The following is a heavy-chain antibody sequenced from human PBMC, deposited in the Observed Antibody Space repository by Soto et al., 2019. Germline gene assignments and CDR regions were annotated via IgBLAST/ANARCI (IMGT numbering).Heavy chain of an antibody. CDR3: ARDGWAARGTHGVDY. D-gene: IGHD6-25*01. Sequence: SETLSLTCTVSGGSVSSGGYYWSWIRQPPGKGLEWIGYIYYSGSTNYNPSLKSRVTISVDTSKNQFSLKLSSVTAADTAVYYRARDGWAARGTHGVDYWALVTLGSGS. CDR2: IYYSGST. J-gene: IGHJ4*02. CDR1: GGSVSSGGYY. V-gene: IGHV4-61*08.